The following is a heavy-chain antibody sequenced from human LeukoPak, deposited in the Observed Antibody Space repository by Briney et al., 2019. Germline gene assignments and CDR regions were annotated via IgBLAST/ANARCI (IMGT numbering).Heavy chain of an antibody. CDR2: MYTSGET. D-gene: IGHD5-18*01. V-gene: IGHV4-4*07. J-gene: IGHJ4*02. CDR3: AAGSQSTALIK. Sequence: LSETLSLTCTVSGGSISSYYWTWIRQPDGKGLEWIGRMYTSGETNYNSTLKSRVTISLDTSKNQFSLRLSSVTAADTAVYYCAAGSQSTALIKWGQGTLVTVSS. CDR1: GGSISSYY.